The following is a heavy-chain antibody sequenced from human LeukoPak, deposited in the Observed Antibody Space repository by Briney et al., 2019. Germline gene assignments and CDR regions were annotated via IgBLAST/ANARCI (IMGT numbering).Heavy chain of an antibody. D-gene: IGHD6-13*01. Sequence: GGSLRLSCAASGFTFSSYWMSWVRQAPGKGLEWVANIKQDGSEKYYVDSVKGRFTISRDNAKNSLYLQMNSLRAEDTAVYYCARIAAAGIPLLDAFDIWGQGTMVTVSS. CDR1: GFTFSSYW. CDR2: IKQDGSEK. CDR3: ARIAAAGIPLLDAFDI. V-gene: IGHV3-7*01. J-gene: IGHJ3*02.